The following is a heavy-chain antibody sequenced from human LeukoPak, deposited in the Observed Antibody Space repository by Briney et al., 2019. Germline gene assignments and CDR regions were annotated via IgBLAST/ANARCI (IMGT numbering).Heavy chain of an antibody. CDR3: AREDRNAFDI. CDR1: GYIFSRYA. D-gene: IGHD1-14*01. V-gene: IGHV1-18*01. Sequence: ASVKVSCKASGYIFSRYAMNWVRQAPGQGLEWMGWINPYNINTLYSARFQGRVIMTRDTSTSTVYMELRGLRSDDTAVYFCAREDRNAFDIWGQGTMITVSS. CDR2: INPYNINT. J-gene: IGHJ3*02.